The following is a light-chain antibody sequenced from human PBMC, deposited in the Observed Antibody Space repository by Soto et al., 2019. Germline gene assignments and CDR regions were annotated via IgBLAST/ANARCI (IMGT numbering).Light chain of an antibody. CDR2: GNF. CDR3: QSYDRSLSAYV. V-gene: IGLV1-40*01. Sequence: QSVLTQPPSVSGAPGQRVTISCTGSYSNIGANYDVHWYQHLPGTAPKVLIYGNFNRPSGVPDRFSASTSGTSASLAITGLPAEDEADYYCQSYDRSLSAYVFGAGTKVTVL. CDR1: YSNIGANYD. J-gene: IGLJ1*01.